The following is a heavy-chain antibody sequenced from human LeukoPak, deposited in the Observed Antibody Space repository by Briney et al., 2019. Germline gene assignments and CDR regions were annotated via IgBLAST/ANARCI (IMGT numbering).Heavy chain of an antibody. V-gene: IGHV4-38-2*01. J-gene: IGHJ5*02. D-gene: IGHD2-2*01. CDR1: GYSISSGYY. Sequence: PSETLSLTCAVSGYSISSGYYWGWIRQPPGKGLEWIGSIYHSGSTYYNPSLKSRVPISVDTSKNQFSLKLSSVTAADTAVYYCASLDIVVVPAAIGWFDPWGQGTLVTVSS. CDR3: ASLDIVVVPAAIGWFDP. CDR2: IYHSGST.